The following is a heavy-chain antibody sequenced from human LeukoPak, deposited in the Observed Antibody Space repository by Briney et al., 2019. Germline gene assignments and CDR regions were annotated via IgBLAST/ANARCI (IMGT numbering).Heavy chain of an antibody. V-gene: IGHV4-39*01. CDR1: GGSISSNTYY. J-gene: IGHJ5*02. CDR2: IHYSGST. CDR3: ATSDTVSTYNWFDP. Sequence: SETLSLTCTVSGGSISSNTYYWGWIRRPPGKGGEWIGNIHYSGSTYYNPSLKSRVTISVDTSKNQFSLNLSSLTAADTAVYYCATSDTVSTYNWFDPWGQGTLVTVSS. D-gene: IGHD5/OR15-5a*01.